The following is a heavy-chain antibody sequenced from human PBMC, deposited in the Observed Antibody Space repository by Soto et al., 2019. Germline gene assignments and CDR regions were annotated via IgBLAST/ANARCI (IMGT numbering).Heavy chain of an antibody. CDR1: GGSISSGGYF. CDR2: IYYSGST. Sequence: QVQLQESGPGLVKPSQTLSLTCTVSGGSISSGGYFWSWIRQHPGKGLEWIGYIYYSGSTYYSPSLKSRXXIXVXXSKNQFSLRLRSVTAADTAVYYCARGSSSSWATDYWGQGTLVTVSS. J-gene: IGHJ4*02. CDR3: ARGSSSSWATDY. D-gene: IGHD6-13*01. V-gene: IGHV4-31*03.